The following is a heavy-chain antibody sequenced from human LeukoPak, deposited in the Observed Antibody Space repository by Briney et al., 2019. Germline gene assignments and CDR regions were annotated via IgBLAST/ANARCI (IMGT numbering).Heavy chain of an antibody. V-gene: IGHV1-2*02. CDR3: ARTDLPSYYDFWSGYQDY. CDR1: GYTFTGYY. CDR2: MNPNSGGT. J-gene: IGHJ4*02. D-gene: IGHD3-3*01. Sequence: GASVKVSCKASGYTFTGYYMHWVRQAPGQGLEWMGWMNPNSGGTNYAQKFQGRVTMTRDTSISTAYMELSRLRSDDTAVYYCARTDLPSYYDFWSGYQDYWGQGTLVTVSS.